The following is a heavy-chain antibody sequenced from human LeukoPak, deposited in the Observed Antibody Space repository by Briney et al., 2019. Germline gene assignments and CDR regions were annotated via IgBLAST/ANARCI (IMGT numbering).Heavy chain of an antibody. CDR2: IYYSGSS. V-gene: IGHV4-31*03. CDR1: GGSINSDGYY. Sequence: PSQTLSLTCTVSGGSINSDGYYWSWIRQHPGKGLEWIGFIYYSGSSYYNPSLKSRVTISVDTSKNQFSLKLSSVTAADTAVYYYASLATRKRGSYRFGGQGTLVTVSS. D-gene: IGHD1-26*01. J-gene: IGHJ4*02. CDR3: ASLATRKRGSYRF.